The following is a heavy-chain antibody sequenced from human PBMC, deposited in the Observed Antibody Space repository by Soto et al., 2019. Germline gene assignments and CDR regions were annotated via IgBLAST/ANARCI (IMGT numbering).Heavy chain of an antibody. V-gene: IGHV1-69*02. Sequence: QVQLVQSGAELKKPGSSVKVSCSASGGTFNSYTIHWVRQAPGQGLEWVGRVNPIVGMSTSALKFQGRVTINADRSTSKAYMDLSSLKSEDTAVYYCATSYGSGSTLFDYWGQGTLVTVSS. J-gene: IGHJ4*02. D-gene: IGHD3-10*01. CDR1: GGTFNSYT. CDR2: VNPIVGMS. CDR3: ATSYGSGSTLFDY.